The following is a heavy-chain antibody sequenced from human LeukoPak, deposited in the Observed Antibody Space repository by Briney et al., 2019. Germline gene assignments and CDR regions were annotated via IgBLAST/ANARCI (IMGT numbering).Heavy chain of an antibody. J-gene: IGHJ4*02. Sequence: PGGSLILSCAASGFTVSSNYMSWVRQAPGEGLEWVSVIYGGGSTYYADSAKGRFTISRDNSKSTLYLQMTSLRAEDTAVYYCARHSSGYFKYYFDYWGQGTLVTVSS. CDR1: GFTVSSNY. V-gene: IGHV3-53*01. CDR3: ARHSSGYFKYYFDY. D-gene: IGHD3-22*01. CDR2: IYGGGST.